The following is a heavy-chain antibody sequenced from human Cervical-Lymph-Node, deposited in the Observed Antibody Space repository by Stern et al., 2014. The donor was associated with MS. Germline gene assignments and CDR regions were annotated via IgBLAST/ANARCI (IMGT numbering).Heavy chain of an antibody. CDR3: ASGYGDALDI. Sequence: VQLVESGAEVKKPGASVKVSCKASGYTFTSYYMHWVRQAPGQGLEWMGIINPRGGHTSYGQKFQGRVTMTGDTSPSTVYMELSSLRSEDTAVYYCASGYGDALDIWGQGTMVTVSS. J-gene: IGHJ3*02. CDR2: INPRGGHT. CDR1: GYTFTSYY. D-gene: IGHD5-12*01. V-gene: IGHV1-46*03.